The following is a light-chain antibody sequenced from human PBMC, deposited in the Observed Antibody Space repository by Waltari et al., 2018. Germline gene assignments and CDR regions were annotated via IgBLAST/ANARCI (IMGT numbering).Light chain of an antibody. J-gene: IGKJ1*01. Sequence: EIVLTQSPVTLSLSPGERATLSCRASQSVTSQLAWYQQKPGQAPRLLIYDASDRATGIPGRFSGSGSGTDFTLTISSLEPEDFAVYYCQQRSDWPCTFGQGTTVEIK. V-gene: IGKV3-11*01. CDR3: QQRSDWPCT. CDR2: DAS. CDR1: QSVTSQ.